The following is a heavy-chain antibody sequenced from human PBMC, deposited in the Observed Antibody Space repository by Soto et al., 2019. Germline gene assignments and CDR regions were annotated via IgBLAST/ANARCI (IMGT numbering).Heavy chain of an antibody. D-gene: IGHD6-6*01. V-gene: IGHV1-69*13. CDR1: GGTFSSYA. Sequence: SVKVSCKASGGTFSSYAISWVRQAPGEGLEWMGGIIPIFGTANYAQKFQGRVTITADESTSTAYMELSSLRSEDTAVYYCARDHSGYSSSSGPYYYLYGMDVWGKGTTVSVST. CDR3: ARDHSGYSSSSGPYYYLYGMDV. J-gene: IGHJ6*04. CDR2: IIPIFGTA.